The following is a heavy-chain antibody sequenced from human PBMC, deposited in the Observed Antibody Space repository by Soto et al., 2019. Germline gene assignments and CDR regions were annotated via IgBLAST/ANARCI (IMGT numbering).Heavy chain of an antibody. CDR1: GFSLGSYE. CDR2: ISSSCSTI. V-gene: IGHV3-48*03. CDR3: ARGGFRKYLYDSTPRSDVFNL. D-gene: IGHD3-22*01. J-gene: IGHJ3*01. Sequence: RGSLRLSCAAPGFSLGSYEMKWVGQAPGKGLEWVSYISSSCSTIYYADSVKGRFTISRDNAKNSLYLPMNNLRSEDTAVYYSARGGFRKYLYDSTPRSDVFNLSGQGTLVT.